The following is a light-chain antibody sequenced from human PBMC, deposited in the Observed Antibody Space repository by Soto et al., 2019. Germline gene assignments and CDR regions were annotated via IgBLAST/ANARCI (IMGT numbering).Light chain of an antibody. V-gene: IGLV1-40*01. Sequence: QSVLTQPPSVSAAPGQKVTISCSGSSSNIGNNYVAWYQQLPGTAPKLLIYGNSNRPSGVPDRFSGSKSGTSASLAITGLQAEDEGDYYCQSNDSSLSGYVFGTGTKLTVL. CDR3: QSNDSSLSGYV. CDR1: SSNIGNNY. J-gene: IGLJ1*01. CDR2: GNS.